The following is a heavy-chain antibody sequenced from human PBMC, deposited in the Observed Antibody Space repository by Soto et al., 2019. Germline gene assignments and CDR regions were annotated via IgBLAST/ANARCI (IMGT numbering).Heavy chain of an antibody. CDR3: ARGGFFLMDV. J-gene: IGHJ6*03. CDR2: ISSSSSYI. V-gene: IGHV3-21*01. Sequence: PGGSLRLSCXTSKFIFSTYAMNWVRQAPGKGLEWVSSISSSSSYIYYADSVKGRFTISRDNAKNSLYLQMNSLRAEDTAVYYSARGGFFLMDVWGKGTTVTVSS. CDR1: KFIFSTYA.